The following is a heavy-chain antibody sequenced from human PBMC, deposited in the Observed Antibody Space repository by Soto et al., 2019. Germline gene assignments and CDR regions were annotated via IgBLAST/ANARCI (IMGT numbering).Heavy chain of an antibody. V-gene: IGHV3-23*01. CDR1: GFTFSSFA. Sequence: EVQLLESGGGLVQPGGSLRLSCAASGFTFSSFAMTWVRQAPGKGLEWVSSISGSGNSLFFADSVKGRFTILRDNSKNMLQLKMDSLRAEDTAVYYCAKGRWLPHLGVDFWGQGTLVTV. D-gene: IGHD3-16*01. CDR2: ISGSGNSL. J-gene: IGHJ4*02. CDR3: AKGRWLPHLGVDF.